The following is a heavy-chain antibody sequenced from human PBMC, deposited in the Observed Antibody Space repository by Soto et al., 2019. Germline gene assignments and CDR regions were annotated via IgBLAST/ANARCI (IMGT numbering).Heavy chain of an antibody. CDR3: ARGGSLNWYLDL. D-gene: IGHD2-15*01. CDR2: INSDGSST. CDR1: GFTFSSYW. Sequence: EVQLVESGGGLVQPGGSLRLSCAASGFTFSSYWMHWVRQAPGKGLVWVSRINSDGSSTTYADSVKGRFTISRDNAKNTLYLQMNSLRAEDTAVYYCARGGSLNWYLDLWGRGTLVTVSS. J-gene: IGHJ2*01. V-gene: IGHV3-74*01.